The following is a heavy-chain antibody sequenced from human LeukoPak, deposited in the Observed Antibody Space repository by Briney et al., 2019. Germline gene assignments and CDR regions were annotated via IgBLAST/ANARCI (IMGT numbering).Heavy chain of an antibody. V-gene: IGHV3-30*01. Sequence: GGSMRLSCVASGFTFTSYAMSWVRQAPGKGLEWVAVISYDGSNKYYADSVKGRFTISRDNSKNTLYLQMNSLRAEDTAVYYCARDRHYYGSGSENWFDPWGQGTLVTVSS. CDR1: GFTFTSYA. D-gene: IGHD3-10*01. J-gene: IGHJ5*02. CDR3: ARDRHYYGSGSENWFDP. CDR2: ISYDGSNK.